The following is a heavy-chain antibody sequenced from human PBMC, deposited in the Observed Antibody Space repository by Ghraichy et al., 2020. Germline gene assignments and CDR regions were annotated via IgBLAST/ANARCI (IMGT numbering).Heavy chain of an antibody. CDR1: GGSIGSSSYY. V-gene: IGHV4-39*01. J-gene: IGHJ4*02. CDR2: IYYSGST. D-gene: IGHD6-13*01. Sequence: SETLSLTCTVSGGSIGSSSYYWGWIRQPPGKGLEWIGSIYYSGSTYYNPSLKSRVTISVDTSKNQFSLKLSSVTAADTAVYYCARLFREQQLDLGYYFDYWGQGTLVTVSS. CDR3: ARLFREQQLDLGYYFDY.